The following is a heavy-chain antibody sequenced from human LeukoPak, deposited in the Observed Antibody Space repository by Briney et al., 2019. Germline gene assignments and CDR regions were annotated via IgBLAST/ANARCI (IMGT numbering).Heavy chain of an antibody. V-gene: IGHV3-7*03. CDR3: ATQGIRLGESSSLYRFADY. CDR1: RFIFSNYW. D-gene: IGHD3-16*02. Sequence: GGSLRLSCEASRFIFSNYWMNWVRQAPGKGLEWVANIKQDGSETHYVDSVKGRFTISRDNARNSLYLQMDGLRAEDTAVYYCATQGIRLGESSSLYRFADYWGQGTLITVSS. CDR2: IKQDGSET. J-gene: IGHJ4*02.